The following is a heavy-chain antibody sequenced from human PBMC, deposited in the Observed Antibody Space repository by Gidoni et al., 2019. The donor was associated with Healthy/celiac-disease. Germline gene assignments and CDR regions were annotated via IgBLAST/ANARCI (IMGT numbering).Heavy chain of an antibody. J-gene: IGHJ4*02. CDR1: GGSISSSSYS. CDR3: ARHIRSSGWYDAYYFDY. V-gene: IGHV4-39*01. D-gene: IGHD6-19*01. Sequence: QLQLQESGPGLVQPSETLSLPCTVAGGSISSSSYSWGWIRQPPGKGLEWIGSIYYSGSTYYHPSLKSRVTISVDTFKNQFSLKLSSVTAADTAVYYCARHIRSSGWYDAYYFDYWGQGTLVTVSS. CDR2: IYYSGST.